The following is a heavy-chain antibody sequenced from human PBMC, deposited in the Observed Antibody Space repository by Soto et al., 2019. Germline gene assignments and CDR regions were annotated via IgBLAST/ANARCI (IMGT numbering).Heavy chain of an antibody. V-gene: IGHV4-34*01. D-gene: IGHD7-27*01. CDR1: GGSFSGYY. CDR3: ARGWGRIFDY. J-gene: IGHJ4*02. Sequence: QVQLQQWGAGLLKPSETLSLTCAAYGGSFSGYYWNWIRQPPGKGLEWMGEINHSGSTNYNTSLKKRVTISVDASKNQFSLRLGSVTAANTAVYYCARGWGRIFDYWGQGTLVTVSS. CDR2: INHSGST.